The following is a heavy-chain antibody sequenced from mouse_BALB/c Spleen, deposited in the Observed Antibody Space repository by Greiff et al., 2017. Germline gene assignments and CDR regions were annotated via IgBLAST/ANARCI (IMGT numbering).Heavy chain of an antibody. Sequence: EVQVVESGGGLVQPGGSRKLSCAASGFTFSSFGMHWVRQAPEKGLEWVAYISSGSSTNYYADTVKGRFTISRANPKNTLFLQMTSLRSEDTAVYYCARWGYGSSYYAMDYWGQGTSVTVSS. CDR1: GFTFSSFG. CDR2: ISSGSSTN. J-gene: IGHJ4*01. V-gene: IGHV5-17*02. CDR3: ARWGYGSSYYAMDY. D-gene: IGHD1-1*01.